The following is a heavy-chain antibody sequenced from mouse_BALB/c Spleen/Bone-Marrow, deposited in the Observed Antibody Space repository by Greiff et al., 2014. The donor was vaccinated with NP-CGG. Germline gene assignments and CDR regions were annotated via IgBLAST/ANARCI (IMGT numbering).Heavy chain of an antibody. CDR2: INPSNGGT. CDR1: GYTFTSYY. V-gene: IGHV1S81*02. D-gene: IGHD2-13*01. Sequence: VQLQQSGAELVKPGASVKLSCKASGYTFTSYYMYWVKQRPRQGLEWIGEINPSNGGTNFNEKFKSKATLTVDKSSSTAYMQLSSLTSEDSAVYYCTREGDSPFAYWGQGTLVTASA. CDR3: TREGDSPFAY. J-gene: IGHJ3*01.